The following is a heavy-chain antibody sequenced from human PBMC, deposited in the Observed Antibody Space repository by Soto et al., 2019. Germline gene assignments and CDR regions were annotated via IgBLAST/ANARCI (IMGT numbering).Heavy chain of an antibody. D-gene: IGHD6-13*01. CDR1: GGSISSYY. V-gene: IGHV4-4*07. CDR3: ARDLSSPPYNWFDP. CDR2: IYSNGGT. J-gene: IGHJ5*02. Sequence: RSLTCTVSGGSISSYYWSWIRQPAGKGLEWIGRIYSNGGTIYNPSVQSRITVSIDTSKNQFSLKLTSVTAADTAVYYCARDLSSPPYNWFDPWGRGILVTVSS.